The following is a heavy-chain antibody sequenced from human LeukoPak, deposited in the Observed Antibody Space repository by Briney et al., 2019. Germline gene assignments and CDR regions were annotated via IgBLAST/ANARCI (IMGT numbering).Heavy chain of an antibody. J-gene: IGHJ4*02. Sequence: PSETLSLTCAVYGGSFSGYYWSWIRQPPGKGLEWIGEINHSGSTNYNPSLKSRVTTSVDTSKNQFSLKLSSVTAADTAVYYCARGGYNLYYFDYWGQGTLVTVSS. CDR3: ARGGYNLYYFDY. CDR1: GGSFSGYY. CDR2: INHSGST. V-gene: IGHV4-34*01. D-gene: IGHD5-24*01.